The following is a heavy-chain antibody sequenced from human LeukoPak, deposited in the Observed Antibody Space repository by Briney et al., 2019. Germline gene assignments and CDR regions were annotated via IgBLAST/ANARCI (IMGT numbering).Heavy chain of an antibody. V-gene: IGHV3-30*02. J-gene: IGHJ4*02. D-gene: IGHD2-15*01. CDR2: IRYDGSNK. CDR1: GFTFSSYG. Sequence: PGGSLRLSCAASGFTFSSYGMHWVRQAPGKGLEWVAFIRYDGSNKYFADSVKGRFTISRDSSKNTLYLQMNSLRAEDTAVYYCAKAPVTTCRGAFCYPFDYWGLGTLVTVSS. CDR3: AKAPVTTCRGAFCYPFDY.